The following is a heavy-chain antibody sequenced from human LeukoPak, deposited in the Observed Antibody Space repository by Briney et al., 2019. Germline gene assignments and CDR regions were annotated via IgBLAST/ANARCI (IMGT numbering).Heavy chain of an antibody. CDR1: GYTFTSYD. Sequence: ASVKVSCTASGYTFTSYDINWVRQATGQGLEWMGWMNPNSGNTGYAQKFQGRVTMTKNTSISTAYMELSSLRSEDTAVYYCARGPTYYYDSSGYSGSRFDPWGQGTLVTVSS. J-gene: IGHJ5*02. CDR2: MNPNSGNT. V-gene: IGHV1-8*01. CDR3: ARGPTYYYDSSGYSGSRFDP. D-gene: IGHD3-22*01.